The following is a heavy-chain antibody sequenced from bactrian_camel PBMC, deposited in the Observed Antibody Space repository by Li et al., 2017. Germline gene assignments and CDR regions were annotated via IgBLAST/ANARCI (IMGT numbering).Heavy chain of an antibody. CDR1: GFAFSNYC. V-gene: IGHV3S40*01. CDR2: IHPSEIRS. D-gene: IGHD7*01. CDR3: AADLIVGGSCLSDKQYRG. Sequence: DVQLVESGGGLVQPGGSLRLSCAASGFAFSNYCMSWVRQAPGTGLEWVSDIHPSEIRSYYVDAVKGRFTISRDNAKNTLHLELNSMKPEDTAVYYCAADLIVGGSCLSDKQYRGWGQGTQVTVS. J-gene: IGHJ4*01.